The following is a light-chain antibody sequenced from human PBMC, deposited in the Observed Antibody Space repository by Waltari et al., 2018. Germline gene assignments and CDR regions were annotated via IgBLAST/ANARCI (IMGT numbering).Light chain of an antibody. V-gene: IGKV3-15*01. Sequence: EIVLTQSPATLSVSPGERATLSCRASQSVSTKVAGYQQSPGQAPRLLIYAASSRATGVPARFGGSGSETDFTLTISGLQSEDFAVYYCQHYEGWPPWTFGQGTKV. CDR2: AAS. J-gene: IGKJ1*01. CDR1: QSVSTK. CDR3: QHYEGWPPWT.